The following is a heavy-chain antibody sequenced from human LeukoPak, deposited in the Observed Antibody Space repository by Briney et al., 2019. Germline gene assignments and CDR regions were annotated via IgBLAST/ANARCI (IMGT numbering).Heavy chain of an antibody. CDR3: ATDVAPDLGYYGMDV. Sequence: SVEVSCKASGGTFSSYAISWVRQAPGQGLEWMGRIIPILGVAKYAQNFQGRVTITADKSTSTTYMSLSSLRSEDTAVYHCATDVAPDLGYYGMDVWGQGTTVTVSS. J-gene: IGHJ6*02. CDR1: GGTFSSYA. D-gene: IGHD5-12*01. V-gene: IGHV1-69*04. CDR2: IIPILGVA.